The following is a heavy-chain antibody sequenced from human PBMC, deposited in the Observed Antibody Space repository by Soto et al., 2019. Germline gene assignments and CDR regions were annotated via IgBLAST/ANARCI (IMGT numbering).Heavy chain of an antibody. D-gene: IGHD3-16*01. CDR2: INGYNGNT. V-gene: IGHV1-18*01. CDR3: ARMGDVPYYSYGMDV. J-gene: IGHJ6*02. CDR1: GYTFTSYG. Sequence: QVQLVQSGAEVKKPGASVKVSCKASGYTFTSYGISWVRQAPGQGLEWMGWINGYNGNTNHAQKLQGRVTMSTDTSTSTAYMELRSRRSDDSAVYYGARMGDVPYYSYGMDVWGQGTTVTVSS.